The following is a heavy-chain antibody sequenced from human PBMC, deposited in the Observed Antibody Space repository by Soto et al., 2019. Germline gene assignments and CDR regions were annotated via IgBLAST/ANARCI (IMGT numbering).Heavy chain of an antibody. D-gene: IGHD5-12*01. CDR2: IYWDDDN. Sequence: QITLKESSPTLVKPTQTLTLTCTFSGFSLSTSGVGVGWIRQPPGKALEWLALIYWDDDNRYSPSLKSRLTTTKDTSKNQVVLTTTNMDPVDTATYYCAQRPNSTVGYILDYWGQGTLVTVSS. V-gene: IGHV2-5*02. CDR1: GFSLSTSGVG. CDR3: AQRPNSTVGYILDY. J-gene: IGHJ4*02.